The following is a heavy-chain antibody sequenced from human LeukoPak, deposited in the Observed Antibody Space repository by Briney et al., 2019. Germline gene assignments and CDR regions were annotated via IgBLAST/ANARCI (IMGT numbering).Heavy chain of an antibody. CDR3: AKRGVVIRVILVGFHKEANYFDS. J-gene: IGHJ4*02. CDR2: ISDSGGRT. V-gene: IGHV3-23*01. D-gene: IGHD3-22*01. CDR1: GITLTNYG. Sequence: GGSLRLSCAVSGITLTNYGMSWVRQAPGKGLEWVAGISDSGGRTKYADSVKGRFTVSRDNPKNTLYLQMNSLKTEDTAVYFCAKRGVVIRVILVGFHKEANYFDSWGQGALVTASS.